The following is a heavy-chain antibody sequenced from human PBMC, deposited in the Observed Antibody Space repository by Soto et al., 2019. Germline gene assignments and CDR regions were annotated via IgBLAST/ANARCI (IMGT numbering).Heavy chain of an antibody. CDR2: IYYSGDT. Sequence: QVQLQESGPGLVKPSQTLSLTCTLSGGSITSSGYYWHWIRQHPGKGLEWIAYIYYSGDTYSNPSLKSRVTTSVDTTKNQFSLKLSSVTAADTAVYFCARGIRATMTTSYFDYWGQGALVTVSS. D-gene: IGHD4-17*01. CDR3: ARGIRATMTTSYFDY. J-gene: IGHJ4*02. V-gene: IGHV4-31*03. CDR1: GGSITSSGYY.